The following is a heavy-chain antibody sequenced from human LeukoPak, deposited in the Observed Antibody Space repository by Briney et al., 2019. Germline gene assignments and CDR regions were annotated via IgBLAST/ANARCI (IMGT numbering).Heavy chain of an antibody. CDR1: GFTFSSYA. D-gene: IGHD1-26*01. CDR3: ASRPLEETYYAVFDY. V-gene: IGHV3-23*01. Sequence: GGSLRLSCAASGFTFSSYAMSWVRQAPGKGLEGVSAISGSGGSTYYADSVKGRFTISRDNPKNTLYLQMNNLRAEDTAVYYCASRPLEETYYAVFDYWGQGTLVTVSS. CDR2: ISGSGGST. J-gene: IGHJ4*02.